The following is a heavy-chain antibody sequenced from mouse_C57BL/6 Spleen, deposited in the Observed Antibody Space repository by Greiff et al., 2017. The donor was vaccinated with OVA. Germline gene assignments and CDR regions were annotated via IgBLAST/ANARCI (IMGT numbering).Heavy chain of an antibody. CDR3: ARRLGRDWYFDV. J-gene: IGHJ1*03. CDR2: IHPNRGST. D-gene: IGHD4-1*01. V-gene: IGHV1-64*01. Sequence: QVQLQQPGAELVKPGASVKLSCKASGYTFTSYWMHWVKQRPGQGLEWIGMIHPNRGSTTYNEKFKSKATLTVDTSSSTAYMQLSSLTSKDSAVYYCARRLGRDWYFDVWGTGTTVTVSS. CDR1: GYTFTSYW.